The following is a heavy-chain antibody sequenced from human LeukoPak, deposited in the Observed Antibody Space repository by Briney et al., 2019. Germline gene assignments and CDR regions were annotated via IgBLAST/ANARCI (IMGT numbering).Heavy chain of an antibody. CDR1: GFTFSSYA. J-gene: IGHJ4*02. CDR3: AKGRKPSIGAPFCY. D-gene: IGHD2-21*01. CDR2: ISGSGDST. Sequence: GGSLRLSCAASGFTFSSYAMSWVRQAPGKGLEWVSGISGSGDSTYYADLVEGRFTISRDKSKNTLYLQMNSVRAEDTAVYYCAKGRKPSIGAPFCYWGQGTLVTVSS. V-gene: IGHV3-23*01.